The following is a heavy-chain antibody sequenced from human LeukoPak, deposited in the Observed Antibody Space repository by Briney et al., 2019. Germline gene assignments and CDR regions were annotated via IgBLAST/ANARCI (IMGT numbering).Heavy chain of an antibody. J-gene: IGHJ4*02. CDR3: AIECYYGSGSPPSLYFDY. V-gene: IGHV1-69*13. CDR1: GGTFSSYA. Sequence: SVKVSCKASGGTFSSYAISWVRQAPGQGLEWMGGIIPIFGTANYAQKFQGSVTITADESTSTAYMELSSLRSEDTAVYYCAIECYYGSGSPPSLYFDYWGQGTLVTVSS. D-gene: IGHD3-10*01. CDR2: IIPIFGTA.